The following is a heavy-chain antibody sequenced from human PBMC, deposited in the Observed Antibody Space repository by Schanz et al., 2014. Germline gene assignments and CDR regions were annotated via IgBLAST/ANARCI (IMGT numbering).Heavy chain of an antibody. CDR2: INGNGGIT. CDR3: AKDHAGSDILTALGN. V-gene: IGHV3-23*01. Sequence: EVQLLESGGALVQPGGSLRLSCSASGFTFSTYAMSWVRQAPGKGLEWVSAINGNGGITYYADPVKGRFTISRDNSNNTVFLQMNSLRAEDTAVYYCAKDHAGSDILTALGNWGQGTLVTVSS. D-gene: IGHD3-9*01. J-gene: IGHJ4*02. CDR1: GFTFSTYA.